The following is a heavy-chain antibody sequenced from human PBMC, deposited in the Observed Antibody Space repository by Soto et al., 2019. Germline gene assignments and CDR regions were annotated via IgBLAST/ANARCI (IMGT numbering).Heavy chain of an antibody. CDR1: GFTFSSYS. D-gene: IGHD6-19*01. Sequence: EVQLVESGGGLVKPGGSLRFSCAASGFTFSSYSMNWVRQAPGKGLEWVSSISSSSSDVYYADSVKGRFTISRDNANNSMYLQINSRRAEDTAVYYCASSIPVAGGHYYYMDVWGKGTTVTVSS. CDR3: ASSIPVAGGHYYYMDV. J-gene: IGHJ6*03. V-gene: IGHV3-21*01. CDR2: ISSSSSDV.